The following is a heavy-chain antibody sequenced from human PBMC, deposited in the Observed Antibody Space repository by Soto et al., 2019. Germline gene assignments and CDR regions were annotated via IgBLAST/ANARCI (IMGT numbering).Heavy chain of an antibody. CDR3: ARDQSTGTTYADY. Sequence: PGGSLRLSCEASGFTFSGYGMHWVRQAQGKGLEWVAVIWYDGSDKYYADSVKGRFTISRDNSKNTLYLQMNNVRAEDTAVYYCARDQSTGTTYADYWGRGTLVTVSS. CDR2: IWYDGSDK. CDR1: GFTFSGYG. V-gene: IGHV3-33*01. D-gene: IGHD1-1*01. J-gene: IGHJ4*02.